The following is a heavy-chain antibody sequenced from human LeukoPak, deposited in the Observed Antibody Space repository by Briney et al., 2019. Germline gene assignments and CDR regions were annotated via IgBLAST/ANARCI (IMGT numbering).Heavy chain of an antibody. Sequence: SSETLSLTCTVSGGSISSYYWRWLRQPAGKGLEWIGRIYTSGRINYNPSLKSRDTMSVDTSKNQFSLTLSSVPPAHTPVFSCARDAALYYYDSSGYRTSDAFDIWGQGTMVTVSS. J-gene: IGHJ3*02. CDR2: IYTSGRI. CDR1: GGSISSYY. D-gene: IGHD3-22*01. CDR3: ARDAALYYYDSSGYRTSDAFDI. V-gene: IGHV4-4*07.